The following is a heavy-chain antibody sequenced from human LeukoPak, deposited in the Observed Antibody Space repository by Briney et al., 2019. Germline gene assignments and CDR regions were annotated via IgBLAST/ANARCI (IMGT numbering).Heavy chain of an antibody. CDR1: GYTFTSYD. D-gene: IGHD6-6*01. CDR3: ARGVSIAARYYYYYMDV. V-gene: IGHV1-8*01. CDR2: MNPNSGNT. Sequence: PGASVKVSCKASGYTFTSYDINWVRQATGQGLEWMGWMNPNSGNTGYAQKFQGRVTMTRNISISTAYMELSSLRSEDTAVYYCARGVSIAARYYYYYMDVWGKGTTVTVSS. J-gene: IGHJ6*03.